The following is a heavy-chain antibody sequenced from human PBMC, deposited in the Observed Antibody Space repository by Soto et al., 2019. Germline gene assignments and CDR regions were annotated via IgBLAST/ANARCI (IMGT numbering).Heavy chain of an antibody. CDR1: GYTFTGYY. J-gene: IGHJ4*02. CDR3: TRSPGDLAALLFDY. CDR2: INPNSGGT. V-gene: IGHV1-2*04. D-gene: IGHD7-27*01. Sequence: ASVKVSCKASGYTFTGYYMHWVRQAPGQGLEWMGWINPNSGGTNYAQKFQGWVTMTRDTSISTAYMEMSRLRSDDTAVYYCTRSPGDLAALLFDYWGQGTLVTVSS.